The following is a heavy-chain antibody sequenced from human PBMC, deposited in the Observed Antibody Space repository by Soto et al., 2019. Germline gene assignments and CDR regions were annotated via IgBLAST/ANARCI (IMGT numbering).Heavy chain of an antibody. CDR2: ISAYNGNT. V-gene: IGHV1-18*01. CDR3: ARAVAGFGYYYYGMDV. D-gene: IGHD6-19*01. CDR1: GYTFTSYG. Sequence: ASVKVSCKASGYTFTSYGISWVRQAPGQGLEWMGWISAYNGNTNYAQKLQGRVTMTTDTSTSTAYMELRSLRSDDTAVYYCARAVAGFGYYYYGMDVWGQGTTVTVSS. J-gene: IGHJ6*02.